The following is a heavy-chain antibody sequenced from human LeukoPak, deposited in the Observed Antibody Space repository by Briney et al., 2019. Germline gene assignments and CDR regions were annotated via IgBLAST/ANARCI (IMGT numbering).Heavy chain of an antibody. CDR2: IYGSGNT. D-gene: IGHD6-19*01. CDR1: GGSISSNGYY. CDR3: ARETSLVGFASGLGFNY. J-gene: IGHJ4*02. V-gene: IGHV4-61*08. Sequence: SETLSLTCTVSGGSISSNGYYWGWIRQPPRKGLEWIGYIYGSGNTNYNPSLKSRVTTSIDTSKNQFSLKLTSVTAADTATYYCARETSLVGFASGLGFNYWGQGILVTVSS.